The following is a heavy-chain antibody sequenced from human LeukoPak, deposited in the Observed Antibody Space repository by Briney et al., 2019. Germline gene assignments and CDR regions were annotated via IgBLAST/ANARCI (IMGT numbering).Heavy chain of an antibody. Sequence: PGGSLRLSCAASGLTFSSHWMHWVRQAPGKGLVWVSRITNDGSSTTYADSVKGRFTISRDNSKNALYLQMNSLRAEDTAVYYCAKDRREYSGSYNNWFDPWGQGTLVTVSS. CDR3: AKDRREYSGSYNNWFDP. CDR1: GLTFSSHW. J-gene: IGHJ5*02. D-gene: IGHD1-26*01. V-gene: IGHV3-74*01. CDR2: ITNDGSST.